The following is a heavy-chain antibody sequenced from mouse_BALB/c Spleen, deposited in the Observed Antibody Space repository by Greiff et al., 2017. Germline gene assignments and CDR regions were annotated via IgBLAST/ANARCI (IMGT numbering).Heavy chain of an antibody. CDR3: ARPGDSSGYGGFAY. D-gene: IGHD3-2*01. Sequence: VQLQQSGPELVKPGASVKISCKASGYAFSSSWMNWVKQRPGQGLEWIGRIYPGDGDTNYNGKFKGKATLTADKSSSTAYMQLSSLTSVDSAAYFCARPGDSSGYGGFAYWGQGTLVTVSA. CDR1: GYAFSSSW. J-gene: IGHJ3*01. CDR2: IYPGDGDT. V-gene: IGHV1-82*01.